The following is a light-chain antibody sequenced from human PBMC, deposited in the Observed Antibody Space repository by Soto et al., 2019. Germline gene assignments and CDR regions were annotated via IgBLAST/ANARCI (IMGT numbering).Light chain of an antibody. Sequence: DIQMTQSPSTLSASVGDRVTITCRASQSISSWLAWYQQKPGKDPKLLIYKASSLESGVPSRFSGSGSWTALTLTISSLQPDDFATYYCQQYNSSPWTFGQGTKVEIK. CDR2: KAS. CDR3: QQYNSSPWT. J-gene: IGKJ1*01. V-gene: IGKV1-5*03. CDR1: QSISSW.